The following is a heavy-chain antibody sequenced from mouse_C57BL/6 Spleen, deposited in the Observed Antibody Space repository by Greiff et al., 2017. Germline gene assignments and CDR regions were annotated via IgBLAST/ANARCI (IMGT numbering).Heavy chain of an antibody. CDR2: IYPGDGDT. D-gene: IGHD1-1*01. CDR1: GYAFSSYW. Sequence: VQGVESGAELVKPGASVKISCKASGYAFSSYWMNWVKQRPGKGLEWIGQIYPGDGDTNYNGKFKGKATLTADESSSTGYMQLGSLTSEDSAVYVCARSPNGYGSGYYFDYWGQGTTLTVSS. CDR3: ARSPNGYGSGYYFDY. J-gene: IGHJ2*01. V-gene: IGHV1-80*01.